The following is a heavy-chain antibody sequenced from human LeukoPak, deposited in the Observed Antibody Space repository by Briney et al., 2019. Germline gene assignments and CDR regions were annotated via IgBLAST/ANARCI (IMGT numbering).Heavy chain of an antibody. J-gene: IGHJ4*02. CDR3: AKDRSWGGHSSGYFDY. CDR1: GFTFNSYA. Sequence: GGSLRLSCAASGFTFNSYAMSWVRQAPGKGLEWVSAISGSGRSTYYADSVKGRFTISRDNSKNTLYQQMNSLRAEDTAVYYCAKDRSWGGHSSGYFDYWGQGTLVTVSS. CDR2: ISGSGRST. D-gene: IGHD3-10*01. V-gene: IGHV3-23*01.